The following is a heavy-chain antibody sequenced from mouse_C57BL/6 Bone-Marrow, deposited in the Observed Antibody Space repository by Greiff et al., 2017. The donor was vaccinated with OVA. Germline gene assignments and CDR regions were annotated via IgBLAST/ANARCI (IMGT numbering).Heavy chain of an antibody. CDR1: GYTFTSYW. CDR2: IYPGSGST. D-gene: IGHD2-13*01. V-gene: IGHV1-55*01. Sequence: QVHVKQPGAELVKPGASVKMSCKASGYTFTSYWITWVKQRPGQGLEWIGDIYPGSGSTNYNEKFKSKATLTVDTSSSTAYMQLSSLTSEDSAVYYCARLLGTTGGGNYWGQGTTLTVSS. CDR3: ARLLGTTGGGNY. J-gene: IGHJ2*01.